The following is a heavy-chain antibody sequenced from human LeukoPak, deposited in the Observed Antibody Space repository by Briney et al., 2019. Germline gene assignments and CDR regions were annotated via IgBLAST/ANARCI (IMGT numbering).Heavy chain of an antibody. CDR2: ISGDGSTI. J-gene: IGHJ4*02. CDR3: TRSVDY. V-gene: IGHV3-74*01. Sequence: GGSLRLSCAASGFTFSSNWMHWVRQVPGKGLVWVSRISGDGSTIDYADPVRARLTISRDNAKNTVYLQMNSLRAEDTAVYYCTRSVDYWGQGTLVTVSS. CDR1: GFTFSSNW.